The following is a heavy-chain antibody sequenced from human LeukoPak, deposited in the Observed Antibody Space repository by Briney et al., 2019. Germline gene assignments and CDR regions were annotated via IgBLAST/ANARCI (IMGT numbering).Heavy chain of an antibody. V-gene: IGHV4-39*01. CDR3: ARTTEGGYTYGYFYYYYMDV. CDR1: GGSISSRSYY. J-gene: IGHJ6*03. Sequence: PSETLSLTCTVSGGSISSRSYYWGWIRQPPGKGLEWIGSIYYSGSTYYNPSLQSRVTISVDTSKNQFSLKLNSVTAADTAVYYCARTTEGGYTYGYFYYYYMDVWGKGTTVTISS. CDR2: IYYSGST. D-gene: IGHD5-18*01.